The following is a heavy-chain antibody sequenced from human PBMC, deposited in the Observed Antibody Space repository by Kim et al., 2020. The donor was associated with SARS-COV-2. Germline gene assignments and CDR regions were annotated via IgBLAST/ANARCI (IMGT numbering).Heavy chain of an antibody. D-gene: IGHD3-9*01. CDR3: ARDFGWLLYDY. Sequence: RTAYADSVKGRFTISTDNAKKTLYLQMKSLSAEDTAVYYCARDFGWLLYDYWGQGTLATVSS. J-gene: IGHJ4*02. V-gene: IGHV3-74*03. CDR2: RT.